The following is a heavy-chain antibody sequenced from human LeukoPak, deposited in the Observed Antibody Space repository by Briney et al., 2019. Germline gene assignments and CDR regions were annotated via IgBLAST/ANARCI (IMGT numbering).Heavy chain of an antibody. D-gene: IGHD3-10*01. Sequence: SETLSLTCTVSGGSINNYYWSWIRQPAGKGLEWIGRINPSGSTKNNPSLKSRVTMSLDTRKNQLSLNLGSVTAADTAVYYCARASYYESRNNTAFDLWGRGTMVTVSS. CDR2: INPSGST. J-gene: IGHJ3*01. CDR1: GGSINNYY. V-gene: IGHV4-4*07. CDR3: ARASYYESRNNTAFDL.